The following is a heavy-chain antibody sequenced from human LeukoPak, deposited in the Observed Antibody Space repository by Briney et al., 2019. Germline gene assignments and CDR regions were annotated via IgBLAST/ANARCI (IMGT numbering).Heavy chain of an antibody. CDR2: IYYSGTT. CDR1: GASISGSNYY. V-gene: IGHV4-61*01. J-gene: IGHJ4*02. Sequence: SETLSLTCAVSGASISGSNYYWSWIRQPPGKGLEWVGYIYYSGTTNYNPSLKSRVTISVDTSKNQFSLKLSSVTAADTAVYYCARVGYSSSWYPNYFDYWSQGTLVTVSS. D-gene: IGHD6-13*01. CDR3: ARVGYSSSWYPNYFDY.